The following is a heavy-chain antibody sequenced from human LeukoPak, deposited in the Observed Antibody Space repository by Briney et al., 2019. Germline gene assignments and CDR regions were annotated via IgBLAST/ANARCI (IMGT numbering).Heavy chain of an antibody. J-gene: IGHJ5*02. CDR3: ARGGGTSAYYYWFVP. CDR2: INPSNGAI. V-gene: IGHV1-2*02. CDR1: VHTFSGYY. Sequence: ASVKVSCKAPVHTFSGYYIHWVRQAPGQGLEWMGWINPSNGAISYAQKFQGRVNMTRDTSITTAYMDLSRLRSDDTAVYYCARGGGTSAYYYWFVPWGQGALVTVSS. D-gene: IGHD3-22*01.